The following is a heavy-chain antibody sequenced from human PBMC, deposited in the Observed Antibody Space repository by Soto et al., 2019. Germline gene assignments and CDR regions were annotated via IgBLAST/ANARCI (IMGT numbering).Heavy chain of an antibody. J-gene: IGHJ4*02. CDR3: ASAGGFGAVAVVY. V-gene: IGHV4-30-2*01. CDR1: GGSISSGGYS. CDR2: LYHSGST. Sequence: QLQLQESGSGLVKPSQTLSLTCAVSGGSISSGGYSWSWIRQPPGKGLEWIGYLYHSGSTYYNPSLKCRVPISVGRSKNQFCLKPSSATAADTAVYYCASAGGFGAVAVVYRGQGTLVTVSS. D-gene: IGHD6-19*01.